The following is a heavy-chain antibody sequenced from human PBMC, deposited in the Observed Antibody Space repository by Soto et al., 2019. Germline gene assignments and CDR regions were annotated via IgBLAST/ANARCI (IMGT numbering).Heavy chain of an antibody. Sequence: TLSLTCVISGDSVSSNSAAWNWIRQSPSRGLEWLGRTYYRTRWYYDYAVSVRSRITVNPDTSKNQFSLQLTSVTPEDTAVYYCAGTTSHYWYYMDVWGKGTTVTVPS. CDR2: TYYRTRWYY. CDR1: GDSVSSNSAA. CDR3: AGTTSHYWYYMDV. D-gene: IGHD1-7*01. V-gene: IGHV6-1*01. J-gene: IGHJ6*03.